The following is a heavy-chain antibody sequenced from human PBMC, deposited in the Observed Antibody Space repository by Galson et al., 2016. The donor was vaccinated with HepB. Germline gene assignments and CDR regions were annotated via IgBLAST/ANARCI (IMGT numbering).Heavy chain of an antibody. V-gene: IGHV3-30*03. CDR3: ATVLVKAVAFDS. J-gene: IGHJ4*02. D-gene: IGHD6-19*01. CDR1: GFTFSSYG. CDR2: ISYDGSNK. Sequence: LRLSCAASGFTFSSYGMHWVRQAPGKGLEWVAVISYDGSNKYYADSVKGRFTISRNNSKNTLYLQMKSLSAEDTAVYYCATVLVKAVAFDSWGQGTLVTVSS.